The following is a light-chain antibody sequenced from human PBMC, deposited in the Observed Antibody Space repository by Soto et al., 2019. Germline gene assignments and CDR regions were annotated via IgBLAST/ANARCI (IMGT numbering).Light chain of an antibody. CDR2: DAS. V-gene: IGKV3-11*01. CDR3: QLRGNLPPT. Sequence: IVLAESLAKRSLCPGEGANLSCRASQFIDRYLAWYRQIPGQAPRLLIYDASNRATGIPDRFSGGGSGTDFTLAISLLEPEDFVVYSSQLRGNLPPTCAEGTRLENK. CDR1: QFIDRY. J-gene: IGKJ5*01.